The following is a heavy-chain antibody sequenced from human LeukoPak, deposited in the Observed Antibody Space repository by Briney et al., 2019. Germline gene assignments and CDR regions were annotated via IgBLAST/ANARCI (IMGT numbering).Heavy chain of an antibody. V-gene: IGHV4-61*02. CDR2: IYTSGST. J-gene: IGHJ4*02. CDR1: GGSISSGSYY. CDR3: ARSIVGATFPLGY. D-gene: IGHD1-26*01. Sequence: SQTLSLTCTVSGGSISSGSYYWSWIRQPAGKGLEWIGRIYTSGSTNYNPSLKSRVTISVDTSKNQFSLKLSSVTAADTAVYYCARSIVGATFPLGYWGQGALLTVSS.